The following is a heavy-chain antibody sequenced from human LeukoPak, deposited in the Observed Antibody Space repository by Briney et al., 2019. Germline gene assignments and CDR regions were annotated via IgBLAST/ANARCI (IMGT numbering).Heavy chain of an antibody. CDR1: GYTLTGYY. CDR3: ARDRGYSSGWYDDY. D-gene: IGHD6-19*01. V-gene: IGHV1-2*06. Sequence: GASVKVSCKASGYTLTGYYMHWVRQAPGQGLEWMGRINPNSGGTNYAQKFQGRVTMTRDTSISTAYMELSRLRSDDTAVYYCARDRGYSSGWYDDYWGQGTLVTVSS. J-gene: IGHJ4*02. CDR2: INPNSGGT.